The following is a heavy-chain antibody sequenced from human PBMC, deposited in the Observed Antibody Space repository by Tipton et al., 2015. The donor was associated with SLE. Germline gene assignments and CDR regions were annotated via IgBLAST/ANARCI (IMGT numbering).Heavy chain of an antibody. Sequence: SLRLSCAASGFTFSSYAMHWVRQAPGKGLEYVSAISSNGGSTYYANSVKGRFTISRDNSKNTLYLQMGSLRAEDMAVYYCAKGKPVFEGYCSGGSCLFDYWGQGTLVTVSS. CDR2: ISSNGGST. CDR3: AKGKPVFEGYCSGGSCLFDY. J-gene: IGHJ4*02. D-gene: IGHD2-15*01. CDR1: GFTFSSYA. V-gene: IGHV3-64*01.